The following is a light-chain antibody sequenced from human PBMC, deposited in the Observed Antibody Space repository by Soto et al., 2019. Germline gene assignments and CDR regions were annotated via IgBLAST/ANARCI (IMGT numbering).Light chain of an antibody. Sequence: DIQMTQSPSSLSASVGDRVTITCRASQGISVYLNWYQQKPGKAPELLIYGASTLQTGVPSRFSGSGSGTDFNLTISSLQPEDFATYSCPQSYTSRRSTFGQGTKLDIK. CDR3: PQSYTSRRST. CDR2: GAS. J-gene: IGKJ2*01. CDR1: QGISVY. V-gene: IGKV1-39*01.